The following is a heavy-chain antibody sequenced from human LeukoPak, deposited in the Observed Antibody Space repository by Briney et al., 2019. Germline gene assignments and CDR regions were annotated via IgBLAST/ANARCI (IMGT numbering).Heavy chain of an antibody. J-gene: IGHJ4*02. V-gene: IGHV4-34*01. CDR1: GGSFSGYY. Sequence: NPSETLSLTCAVYGGSFSGYYWSWIRQPPGKGLEWIGEINHSGSTNYNPSLKSRVTISVDTSKNQFSLKLSSVTAADTAVYYCARHWRPVGVDYWGQGTLVTVSS. CDR3: ARHWRPVGVDY. CDR2: INHSGST. D-gene: IGHD2-15*01.